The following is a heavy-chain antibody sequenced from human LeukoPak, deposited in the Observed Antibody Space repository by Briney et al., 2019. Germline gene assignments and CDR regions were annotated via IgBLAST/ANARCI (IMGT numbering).Heavy chain of an antibody. J-gene: IGHJ4*02. Sequence: GSLSLTCTVSGISITTYYWSWIRQPPGKGLEWIGLIHYSGSTTYNPSLKSRVTISIDTSKNQFSLHLSSVTAADTAVYYCARDIREVGDSHYFDYWGQGALVTVTS. CDR1: GISITTYY. CDR2: IHYSGST. D-gene: IGHD1-26*01. CDR3: ARDIREVGDSHYFDY. V-gene: IGHV4-59*01.